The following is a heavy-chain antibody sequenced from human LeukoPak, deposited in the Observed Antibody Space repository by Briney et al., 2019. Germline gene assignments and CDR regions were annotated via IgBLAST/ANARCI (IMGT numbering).Heavy chain of an antibody. CDR2: ISYDGSNK. V-gene: IGHV3-30-3*01. J-gene: IGHJ4*02. Sequence: GGSLRLSCAASGFTFSSYAMHWVRQAPGKGLEWVAVISYDGSNKYYADSVKGRFTISRDNSKNTLYLQMNSLRAEDTAVYYCARDGIVVVPAAIFVRGNFDYWGQGTLVTVSS. CDR1: GFTFSSYA. D-gene: IGHD2-2*01. CDR3: ARDGIVVVPAAIFVRGNFDY.